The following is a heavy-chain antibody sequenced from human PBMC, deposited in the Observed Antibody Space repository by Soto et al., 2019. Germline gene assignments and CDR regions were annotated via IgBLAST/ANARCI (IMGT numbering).Heavy chain of an antibody. CDR3: ASQEMTYHYYYGMDV. D-gene: IGHD2-2*01. Sequence: HPGGSLRLSCAASGFTFSSYSMNWVRQAPGKGLEWVSYISSSSSTIYYADSVKGRFTISRDNAKNSLYLQMNSLRDEDTAVYYCASQEMTYHYYYGMDVWGQGTTVTVSS. J-gene: IGHJ6*02. V-gene: IGHV3-48*02. CDR2: ISSSSSTI. CDR1: GFTFSSYS.